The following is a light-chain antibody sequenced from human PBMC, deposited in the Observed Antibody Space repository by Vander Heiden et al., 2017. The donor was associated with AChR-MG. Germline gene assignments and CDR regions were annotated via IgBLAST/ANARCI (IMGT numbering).Light chain of an antibody. Sequence: AIQLTQSPSSLSAFVGDTVTITCRASQGISNALAWYQHKPGKAPKVLIYDASSLESGVPSRFSASGSGTDFTRTISSLQTEDFATYYCQQFYTYPLTVGQGTRLEIK. CDR2: DAS. CDR3: QQFYTYPLT. V-gene: IGKV1-13*02. J-gene: IGKJ5*01. CDR1: QGISNA.